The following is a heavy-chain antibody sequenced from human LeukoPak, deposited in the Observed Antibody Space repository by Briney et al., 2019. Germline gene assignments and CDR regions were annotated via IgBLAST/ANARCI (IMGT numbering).Heavy chain of an antibody. Sequence: ASVKVSCKASRYTFTGYYMHWVRQAPGQGLEWMGWINPNSGGTNYAQKFQGRVTMTRDTSISTAYMELSRLRSDDTAVYYCARGEIRFYYMDVWGKGTTVTVSS. V-gene: IGHV1-2*02. CDR2: INPNSGGT. CDR3: ARGEIRFYYMDV. D-gene: IGHD3-3*01. CDR1: RYTFTGYY. J-gene: IGHJ6*03.